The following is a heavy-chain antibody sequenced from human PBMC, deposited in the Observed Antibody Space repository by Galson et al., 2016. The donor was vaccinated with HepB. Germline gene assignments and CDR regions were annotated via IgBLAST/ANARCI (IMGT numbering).Heavy chain of an antibody. CDR1: GFTFSSYA. V-gene: IGHV3-30*04. J-gene: IGHJ6*02. Sequence: SLRLSCAASGFTFSSYAMHWVRQAPGKGLEWVAVISYDGSNKYYADSVKGRFTISRDNSENTLNLQMDSLRVEDTAVYYCARELGGKLMYHYGMDVCGQGTTVIVSS. D-gene: IGHD4-23*01. CDR2: ISYDGSNK. CDR3: ARELGGKLMYHYGMDV.